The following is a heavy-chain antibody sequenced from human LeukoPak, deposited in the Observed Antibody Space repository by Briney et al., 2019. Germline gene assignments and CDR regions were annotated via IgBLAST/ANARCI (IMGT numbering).Heavy chain of an antibody. CDR3: ARFPYGDYPPVVGDY. D-gene: IGHD4-17*01. J-gene: IGHJ4*02. V-gene: IGHV1-2*02. CDR1: GYTFTDYY. Sequence: ASVKVSCKASGYTFTDYYMHWVRQAPGQGLEWMGWINPNSGGTNYAQKFQGRVTMTRDTSISTAYMELNRLRSDDTAVYYCARFPYGDYPPVVGDYWGQGTLVTVSS. CDR2: INPNSGGT.